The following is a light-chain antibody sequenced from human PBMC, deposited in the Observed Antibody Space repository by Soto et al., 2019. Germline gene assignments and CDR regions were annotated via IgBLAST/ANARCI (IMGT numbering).Light chain of an antibody. CDR3: QQSYSIPVT. J-gene: IGKJ2*01. Sequence: DIQMTHSPSSLSASVGDRVTITCRASQTISTYLNWYQQKRGKAPELLIYAASTLHSGVPSRFSGSGSGTDFTLTISSLQPEDFATYYCQQSYSIPVTFGQGTKLEIK. CDR1: QTISTY. V-gene: IGKV1-39*01. CDR2: AAS.